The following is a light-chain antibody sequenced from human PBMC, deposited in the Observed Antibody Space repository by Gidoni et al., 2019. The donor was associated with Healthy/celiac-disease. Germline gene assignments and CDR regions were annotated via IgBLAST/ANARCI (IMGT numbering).Light chain of an antibody. Sequence: DIQMTQSPSSLSASVGDRVTITCRASQSISSYLNLYQQKPGKAPKLLIYAASSLQSGVPSRFSGSGSGTDFTLTISSLQPEDFATYYCQQCYSNPRTFGEXTKLEIK. CDR3: QQCYSNPRT. CDR1: QSISSY. J-gene: IGKJ2*02. V-gene: IGKV1-39*01. CDR2: AAS.